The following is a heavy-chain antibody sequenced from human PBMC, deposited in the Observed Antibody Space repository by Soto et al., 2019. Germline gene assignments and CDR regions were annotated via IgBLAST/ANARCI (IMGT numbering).Heavy chain of an antibody. V-gene: IGHV1-8*01. D-gene: IGHD3-9*01. CDR1: GYTFTSYD. Sequence: SSVKVSCKASGYTFTSYDINWVRQATGQGLEWMGWMNPNSGNTGYAQKFQGRVTMTRNTSISTAYMELSSLRSEDTAVYYCARARQYYDILTGPTVVDYGTDVWGKGLTVTVS. CDR3: ARARQYYDILTGPTVVDYGTDV. J-gene: IGHJ6*04. CDR2: MNPNSGNT.